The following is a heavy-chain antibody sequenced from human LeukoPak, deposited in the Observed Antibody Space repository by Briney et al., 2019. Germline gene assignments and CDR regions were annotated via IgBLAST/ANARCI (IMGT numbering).Heavy chain of an antibody. CDR2: INPSSGGT. Sequence: ASVKVSCKASGYTFTDYYVHWVRQAPGQGLEWMGWINPSSGGTNYAQKFQGRVTMTRDTSINTAYMELRGLTSDDTAVYYCARVPSMIRGVVNYGMDVWGQGTTVTVSS. CDR3: ARVPSMIRGVVNYGMDV. D-gene: IGHD3-10*01. J-gene: IGHJ6*02. CDR1: GYTFTDYY. V-gene: IGHV1-2*02.